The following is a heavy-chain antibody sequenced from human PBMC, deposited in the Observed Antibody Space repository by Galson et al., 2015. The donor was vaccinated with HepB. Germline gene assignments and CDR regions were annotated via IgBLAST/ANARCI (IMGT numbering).Heavy chain of an antibody. CDR3: ARDRGYCSSTSCYNHDHY. Sequence: SVKVSFKASGGTFSSYAISWVRQAPGQGLEWMGGIIPIFGTANYAQKFQGRVTITADESTSTAYMELSSLRSEDTAVYYCARDRGYCSSTSCYNHDHYWGQGTLVTVSS. V-gene: IGHV1-69*13. CDR2: IIPIFGTA. CDR1: GGTFSSYA. J-gene: IGHJ4*02. D-gene: IGHD2-2*01.